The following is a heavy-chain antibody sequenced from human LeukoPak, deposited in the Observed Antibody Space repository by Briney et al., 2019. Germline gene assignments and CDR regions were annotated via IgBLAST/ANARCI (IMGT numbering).Heavy chain of an antibody. CDR1: GFTFSSYG. J-gene: IGHJ6*02. V-gene: IGHV3-74*03. CDR3: ARDTAYGMDV. CDR2: INKDGSAT. Sequence: PGRSLRLSCAASGFTFSSYGMHWVRQAPGKGLVWVSHINKDGSATTYADSVKGRCTISRDNGKNTLYLQLNSLRAEDTAVYYCARDTAYGMDVRGQGTTVTVSS.